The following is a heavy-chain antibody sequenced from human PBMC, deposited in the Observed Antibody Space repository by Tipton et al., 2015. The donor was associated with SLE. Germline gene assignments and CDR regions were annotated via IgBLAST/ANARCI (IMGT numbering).Heavy chain of an antibody. CDR3: ARVFQGANWSYYFDL. Sequence: TLSLTCTFYGDSISGYYWSWIRQPPWKGLEWIGYIYYTGSTNYNPSLRSRITMSVDTSNNQFSLKLSSVTAADTAVYYCARVFQGANWSYYFDLWGRGTLVTVSS. D-gene: IGHD4/OR15-4a*01. CDR1: GDSISGYY. V-gene: IGHV4-59*01. J-gene: IGHJ2*01. CDR2: IYYTGST.